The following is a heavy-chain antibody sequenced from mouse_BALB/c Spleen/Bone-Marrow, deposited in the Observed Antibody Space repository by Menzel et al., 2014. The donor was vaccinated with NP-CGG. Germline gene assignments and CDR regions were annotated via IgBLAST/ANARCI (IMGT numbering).Heavy chain of an antibody. Sequence: QVHVKQSGAELGMPGASVKMSCKASGYTFTDNWIYWVKQRPGQGLEWIGAIDTSDSYTNYNQKFMGKASLTVDASSSTAYMQVSSLTSDDSAVYYCARGGHDFSLDYWGPGTSVTVSS. J-gene: IGHJ4*01. CDR1: GYTFTDNW. V-gene: IGHV1-69*01. CDR2: IDTSDSYT. CDR3: ARGGHDFSLDY. D-gene: IGHD2-4*01.